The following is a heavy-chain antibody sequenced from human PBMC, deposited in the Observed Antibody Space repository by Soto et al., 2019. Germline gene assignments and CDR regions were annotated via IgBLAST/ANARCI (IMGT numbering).Heavy chain of an antibody. J-gene: IGHJ4*02. CDR3: ARISYWVKDY. D-gene: IGHD2-8*02. Sequence: SETLSLTCTVSGASLSSGSYYWSWIRQPPGKGLGRIGYFYYTGTTKYNPSLESRVTISADTSKSQFSLNLTSVTAADTSVYYDARISYWVKDYWGQGTLVTSPQ. V-gene: IGHV4-61*01. CDR1: GASLSSGSYY. CDR2: FYYTGTT.